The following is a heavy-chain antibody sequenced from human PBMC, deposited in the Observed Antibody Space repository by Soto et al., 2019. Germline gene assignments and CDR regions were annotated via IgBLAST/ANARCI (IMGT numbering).Heavy chain of an antibody. CDR2: IYYSGST. D-gene: IGHD6-13*01. Sequence: PSETLSLTCTVSGGSISSYYWSWIRQPPGKGLEWIGYIYYSGSTNYNPSLKSRVTISVDTSKNQFSLKLSSVTAADTAVYYCARARGSSSWYPYYYYGMDVWGQGTTVTVPS. CDR1: GGSISSYY. J-gene: IGHJ6*02. V-gene: IGHV4-59*01. CDR3: ARARGSSSWYPYYYYGMDV.